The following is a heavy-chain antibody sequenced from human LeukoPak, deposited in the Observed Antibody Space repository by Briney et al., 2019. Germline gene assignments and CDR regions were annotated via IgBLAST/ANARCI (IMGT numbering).Heavy chain of an antibody. Sequence: ASVKVSCKASGGTFSSYAISWVRQAPGQGLEYMGIIKVYGDTTIYAQRFQGRITMTRDTSTSTVYMELSSLNSEDTAVYYCARESPSTFYFDYWGQGTLVTVSS. CDR1: GGTFSSYA. V-gene: IGHV1-46*01. D-gene: IGHD1-1*01. CDR3: ARESPSTFYFDY. CDR2: IKVYGDTT. J-gene: IGHJ4*02.